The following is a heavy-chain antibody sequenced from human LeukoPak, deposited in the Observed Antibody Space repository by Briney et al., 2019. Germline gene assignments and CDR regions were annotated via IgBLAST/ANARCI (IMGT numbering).Heavy chain of an antibody. J-gene: IGHJ5*02. Sequence: PGGSLRLSCAASGFTFSSYAMHWVRQAPGKGLEWVSSISSSSSYIYYADSVKGRFTISRDNAKNSLYLQMNSLRAEDTAVYYCARDPSQYQMINWFDPWGQGTLVTVSS. CDR3: ARDPSQYQMINWFDP. CDR2: ISSSSSYI. D-gene: IGHD2-2*01. CDR1: GFTFSSYA. V-gene: IGHV3-21*01.